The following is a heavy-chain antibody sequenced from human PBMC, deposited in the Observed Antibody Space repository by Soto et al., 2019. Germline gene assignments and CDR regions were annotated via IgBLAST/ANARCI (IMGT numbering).Heavy chain of an antibody. Sequence: QVQLQESGPGLVKPSETLSLTCTVSGGSISSYYWSWIRQPPGKGLEWIGYIYYSGSTNYNPSLKSRVTISVDTSKNQFSLKLSSVTAADTAVYNCARHVRLAVAPPPYYYYGMDVWGQGTTVTVSS. CDR3: ARHVRLAVAPPPYYYYGMDV. J-gene: IGHJ6*02. CDR2: IYYSGST. D-gene: IGHD6-19*01. CDR1: GGSISSYY. V-gene: IGHV4-59*08.